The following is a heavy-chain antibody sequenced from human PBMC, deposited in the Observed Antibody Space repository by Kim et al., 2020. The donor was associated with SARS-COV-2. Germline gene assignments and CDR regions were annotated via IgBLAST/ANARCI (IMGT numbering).Heavy chain of an antibody. J-gene: IGHJ4*02. CDR2: IDPGGSRT. CDR1: GDTFTDYY. CDR3: ATERPSATYFDS. Sequence: ASVKVSCKASGDTFTDYYIHWVRQAPGQGLEWLGTIDPGGSRTFYAKGFQGKVNITKDTSTRPIYMELTSLRSDDTAVYYCATERPSATYFDSWGQGTVVAVSS. V-gene: IGHV1-46*01.